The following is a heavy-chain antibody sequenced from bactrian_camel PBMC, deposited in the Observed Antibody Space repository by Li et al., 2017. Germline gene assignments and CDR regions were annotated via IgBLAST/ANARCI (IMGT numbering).Heavy chain of an antibody. CDR3: AADFAGAGWTHSY. D-gene: IGHD1*01. CDR2: TASVNGQT. V-gene: IGHV3-2*01. CDR1: GFTFSSYA. J-gene: IGHJ4*01. Sequence: VQLVESRGGLVQPGGSLRLSCTASGFTFSSYAMSWVRQAPGKGLEWVSTASVNGQTWYVDSVKGRFTTSRDNGKSTLYLQMNSLRPEDTGVYYCAADFAGAGWTHSYWGQGTQVTVS.